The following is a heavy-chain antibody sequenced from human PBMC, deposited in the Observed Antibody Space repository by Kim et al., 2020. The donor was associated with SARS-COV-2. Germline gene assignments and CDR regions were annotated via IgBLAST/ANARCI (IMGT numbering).Heavy chain of an antibody. CDR3: ARRRGAMIVHDAFDI. CDR1: GGTFSSYA. Sequence: SVKVSCKASGGTFSSYAISWVRQAPGQGLEWMGGIIPIFGTANYAQKFQGRVTITADESTSTAYMELSSLRSEDTAVYYCARRRGAMIVHDAFDIWGQGTMVTVSS. D-gene: IGHD3-22*01. J-gene: IGHJ3*02. V-gene: IGHV1-69*13. CDR2: IIPIFGTA.